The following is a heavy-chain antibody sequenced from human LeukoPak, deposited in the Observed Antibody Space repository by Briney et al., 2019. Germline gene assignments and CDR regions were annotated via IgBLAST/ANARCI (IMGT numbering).Heavy chain of an antibody. Sequence: PSETLSLTCTVSGASVSNYYWSWIRQPPGKGLEWIGYIYYSGSTNYNPSLKSRVTISVDTSKNQFSLKLSSVTAADTAVYYCARVDGDLIFDYWGQGTLVTVSS. V-gene: IGHV4-59*02. CDR1: GASVSNYY. J-gene: IGHJ4*02. CDR3: ARVDGDLIFDY. D-gene: IGHD4-17*01. CDR2: IYYSGST.